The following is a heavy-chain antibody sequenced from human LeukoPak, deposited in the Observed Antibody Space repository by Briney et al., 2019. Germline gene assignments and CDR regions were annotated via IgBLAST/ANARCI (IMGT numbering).Heavy chain of an antibody. D-gene: IGHD4-17*01. CDR3: ARNPPLVETTADY. CDR2: INPNSGGT. Sequence: ASVKVSCKASGYTFTGYYMHWVRQAPGQGLEWMGWINPNSGGTNYAQKFQGRVTMTRDTSISTAYMELSRLRSDDTAVYYCARNPPLVETTADYWGQGTLVTVSS. V-gene: IGHV1-2*02. J-gene: IGHJ4*02. CDR1: GYTFTGYY.